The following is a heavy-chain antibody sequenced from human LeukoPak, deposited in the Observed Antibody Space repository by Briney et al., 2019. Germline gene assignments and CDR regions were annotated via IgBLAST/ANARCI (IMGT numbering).Heavy chain of an antibody. CDR1: GFSFSSYA. CDR2: ISSSSSYI. CDR3: ARDGGSSIDY. D-gene: IGHD1-26*01. V-gene: IGHV3-21*04. J-gene: IGHJ4*02. Sequence: GGSLRLSCAASGFSFSSYAMHWVRQAPGKGLEWVSSISSSSSYIYYADSVKGRFTISRDNAKNSLYLQMNSLRSDDTAVYYCARDGGSSIDYWGQGTLVTVSS.